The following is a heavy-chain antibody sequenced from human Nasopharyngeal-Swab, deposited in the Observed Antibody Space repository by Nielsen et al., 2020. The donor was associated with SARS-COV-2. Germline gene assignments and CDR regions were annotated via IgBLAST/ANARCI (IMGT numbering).Heavy chain of an antibody. CDR2: IYYSGST. CDR3: ARGYYYGSGMSPSYYFDY. J-gene: IGHJ4*02. V-gene: IGHV4-31*02. Sequence: PGKGLEWIGYIYYSGSTYYNPSLKSRVTISVDTSKNQFSLKLSSVTAADTAVYYCARGYYYGSGMSPSYYFDYWGQGTLITVSS. D-gene: IGHD3-10*01.